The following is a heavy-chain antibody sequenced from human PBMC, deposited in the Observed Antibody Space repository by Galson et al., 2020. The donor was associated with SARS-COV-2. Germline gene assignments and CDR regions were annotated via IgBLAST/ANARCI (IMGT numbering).Heavy chain of an antibody. Sequence: HGESLKIPCKGSGYSFNRYWISWVRQMPGKGLEWMGTIDPSDSYTTYSPSFKGHVTISADKSISTAYLQWSSLKASDTAMYYCARFNYPVAAIDYWGQGTLVTVSS. CDR1: GYSFNRYW. D-gene: IGHD6-19*01. CDR3: ARFNYPVAAIDY. V-gene: IGHV5-10-1*01. CDR2: IDPSDSYT. J-gene: IGHJ4*02.